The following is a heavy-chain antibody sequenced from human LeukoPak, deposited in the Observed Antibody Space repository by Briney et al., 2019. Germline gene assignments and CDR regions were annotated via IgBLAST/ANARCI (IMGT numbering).Heavy chain of an antibody. V-gene: IGHV3-23*01. Sequence: GGSLRLSCAASGFTFNYYAMAWVRQRPGKGLEWDSGISVSGGSTYHADSVKGRFTVSRDNSKNTLYLQMNSLRAEDTAVYYCVKGRYYDFWSGYSLFDYWGQGTLVAVSS. CDR1: GFTFNYYA. D-gene: IGHD3-3*01. CDR2: ISVSGGST. J-gene: IGHJ4*02. CDR3: VKGRYYDFWSGYSLFDY.